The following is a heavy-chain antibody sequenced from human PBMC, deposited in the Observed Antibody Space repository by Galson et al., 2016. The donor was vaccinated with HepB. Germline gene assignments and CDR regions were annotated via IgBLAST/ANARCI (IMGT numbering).Heavy chain of an antibody. CDR1: GFTFSDYY. D-gene: IGHD3-10*01. J-gene: IGHJ4*02. CDR2: ISTSGSYT. V-gene: IGHV3-11*06. CDR3: ARDPYYFGSGNYEPDY. Sequence: SLRLSCAASGFTFSDYYMSWIRQAPRKGLEWVSYISTSGSYTNYADSVRGRFTISRDNAKKSLFLQMNNLRVEDTAVYYCARDPYYFGSGNYEPDYWGQGTLVTVSS.